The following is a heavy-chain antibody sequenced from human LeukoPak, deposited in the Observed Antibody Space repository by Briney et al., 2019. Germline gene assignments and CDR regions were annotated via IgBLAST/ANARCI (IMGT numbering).Heavy chain of an antibody. Sequence: ASVTVSCKASGSTFSTYAINWVRQAPGQGLEWMGGIIPILGTSNYAQRFQGRVTITADESSGTAYMALSSLRSEDTAIYYCATTRDYYENSGYTLLQDWGQGTLVTVSS. V-gene: IGHV1-69*13. D-gene: IGHD3-22*01. CDR2: IIPILGTS. CDR3: ATTRDYYENSGYTLLQD. CDR1: GSTFSTYA. J-gene: IGHJ1*01.